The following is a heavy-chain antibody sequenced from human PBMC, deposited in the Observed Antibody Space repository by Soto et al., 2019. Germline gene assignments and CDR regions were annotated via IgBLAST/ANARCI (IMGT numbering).Heavy chain of an antibody. CDR1: GQSFSGHS. D-gene: IGHD1-1*01. J-gene: IGHJ4*02. CDR2: INESGST. V-gene: IGHV4-34*01. CDR3: ARGSGIVALPGELEDVKYDY. Sequence: QVQLQQWGAGLVKPSETLSLSCAVYGQSFSGHSWAWIRQPPGKGLEWIGEINESGSTYYNPSLESRVTISTDTSKNQFSLKLSSVSAADTAGYFCARGSGIVALPGELEDVKYDYWGQGTLVNVSS.